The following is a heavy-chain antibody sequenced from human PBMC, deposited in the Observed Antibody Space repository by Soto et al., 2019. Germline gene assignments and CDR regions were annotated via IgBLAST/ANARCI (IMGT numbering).Heavy chain of an antibody. CDR1: GGSISSGGYY. Sequence: PSETLSLTCTVSGGSISSGGYYWSWIRQHPGKGLEWIGYIYYSGSTYYNPSLKSRVTISVDTSKNQFSLKLSSVTAADTAVYYCARALDCSSTSCYDYWGQGTLVTVSS. J-gene: IGHJ4*02. V-gene: IGHV4-31*03. CDR2: IYYSGST. D-gene: IGHD2-2*01. CDR3: ARALDCSSTSCYDY.